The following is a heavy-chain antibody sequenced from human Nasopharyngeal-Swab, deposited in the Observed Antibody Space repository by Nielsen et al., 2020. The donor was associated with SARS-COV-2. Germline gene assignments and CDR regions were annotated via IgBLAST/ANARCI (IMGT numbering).Heavy chain of an antibody. CDR3: ARGGQQPL. CDR2: ISGRTTYI. Sequence: GGSLGLSCAASGFTFSTYNMHWVRQAPGKGLEWVSSISGRTTYIYYADSMKGRFTISRDNAKNSLYLQMSSLRAEDTAIYYCARGGQQPLWGQGTLVTVSS. D-gene: IGHD6-13*01. J-gene: IGHJ4*02. V-gene: IGHV3-21*01. CDR1: GFTFSTYN.